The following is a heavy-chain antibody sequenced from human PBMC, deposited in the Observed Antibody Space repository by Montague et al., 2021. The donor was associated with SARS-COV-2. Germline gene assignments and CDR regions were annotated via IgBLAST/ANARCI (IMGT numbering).Heavy chain of an antibody. CDR3: ARYGSYFEH. Sequence: SETLSLTCTVSGGSISSRSYYWGWIRQPPGKGLEWIGSIYYSGSTYYNPSLKSRVTISVDTSKNQFSLKLSSVTAADTAVYYCARYGSYFEHWGQGTLVTVSS. V-gene: IGHV4-39*07. J-gene: IGHJ4*02. CDR1: GGSISSRSYY. CDR2: IYYSGST. D-gene: IGHD1-26*01.